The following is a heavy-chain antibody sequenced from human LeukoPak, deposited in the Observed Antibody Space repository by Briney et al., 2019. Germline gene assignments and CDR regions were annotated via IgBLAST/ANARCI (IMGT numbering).Heavy chain of an antibody. CDR1: GGSISSYY. D-gene: IGHD3-22*01. Sequence: SETLSLTCTVSGGSISSYYWSWIRQPPGKGLEWIGYIYYSGSTNYNPSLKSRVTISVDTSKNQFSLKLSSVTAADTAVYYCARSQHGYYDSRGYPEGWFDPWGQGTLVTVSS. V-gene: IGHV4-59*01. J-gene: IGHJ5*02. CDR3: ARSQHGYYDSRGYPEGWFDP. CDR2: IYYSGST.